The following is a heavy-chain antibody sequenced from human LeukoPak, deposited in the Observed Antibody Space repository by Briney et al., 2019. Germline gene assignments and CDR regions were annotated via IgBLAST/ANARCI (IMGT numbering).Heavy chain of an antibody. V-gene: IGHV1-18*01. Sequence: KXXCKASGXXXXXXGXSWVRQXPXQGLEXXGXISAYNGNTNYAQKLQGRVTMTTDTSTSTAYMELRSLRSDDTAVYYCARGTGFYSSSSEFDYWGQGTLVTVSS. J-gene: IGHJ4*02. D-gene: IGHD6-6*01. CDR1: GXXXXXXG. CDR3: ARGTGFYSSSSEFDY. CDR2: ISAYNGNT.